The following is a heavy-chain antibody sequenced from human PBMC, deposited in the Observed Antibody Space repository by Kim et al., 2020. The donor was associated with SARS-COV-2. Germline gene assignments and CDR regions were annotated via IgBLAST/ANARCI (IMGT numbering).Heavy chain of an antibody. CDR2: IYSGGSST. D-gene: IGHD1-1*01. CDR1: GFTFSNYA. CDR3: AKGDLERRPYYYYVMDV. Sequence: GGSLRLSCAASGFTFSNYAMSWVRQAPGKGLEWVSVIYSGGSSTYYADSVKGRFTISRDNSKNTLCLQMNSLRAEDTAVYYCAKGDLERRPYYYYVMDVWGQGTTVTVSS. V-gene: IGHV3-23*03. J-gene: IGHJ6*02.